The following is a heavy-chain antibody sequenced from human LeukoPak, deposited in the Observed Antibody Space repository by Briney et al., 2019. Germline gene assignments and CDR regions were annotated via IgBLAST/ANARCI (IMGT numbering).Heavy chain of an antibody. CDR3: AIEEVPHGFDI. Sequence: SETLSLTCTLSGGSISTYYWSWIRKPPGKGLEYIGYIYFSGSTNYNPSRKSRVTMSRDTSKNQFSLKLSSVTAADTAVYYCAIEEVPHGFDIWGQGTMVTVSS. V-gene: IGHV4-59*01. J-gene: IGHJ3*02. CDR2: IYFSGST. CDR1: GGSISTYY.